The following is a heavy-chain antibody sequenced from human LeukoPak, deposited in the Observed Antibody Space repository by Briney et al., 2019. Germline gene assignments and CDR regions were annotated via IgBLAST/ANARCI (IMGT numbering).Heavy chain of an antibody. Sequence: RGASLKISCQGSGYSFTSYWIGWVRPLPGKGLEWMGIIYPGDSDTTYSPSFEGQVTISADKSISTAYLQWSSLKASDTAMYYCARTIRITMVRGTKRDWFDPWGQGTLVTVSS. CDR2: IYPGDSDT. J-gene: IGHJ5*02. D-gene: IGHD3-10*01. CDR1: GYSFTSYW. CDR3: ARTIRITMVRGTKRDWFDP. V-gene: IGHV5-51*01.